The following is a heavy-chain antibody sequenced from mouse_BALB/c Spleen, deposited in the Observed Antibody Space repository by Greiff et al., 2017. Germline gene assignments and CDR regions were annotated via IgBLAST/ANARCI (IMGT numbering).Heavy chain of an antibody. V-gene: IGHV5-17*02. CDR1: GFTFSSFG. CDR2: ISSGSSTI. D-gene: IGHD1-1*02. Sequence: EVKLVESGGGLVQPGGSRKLSCAASGFTFSSFGMHWVRQAPEKGLEWVAYISSGSSTIYYADTVKGRFTISRDNPKNTLFLQMTSLRSEDTAMYYSARTGNYAMDYWGQGTSVTVSS. J-gene: IGHJ4*01. CDR3: ARTGNYAMDY.